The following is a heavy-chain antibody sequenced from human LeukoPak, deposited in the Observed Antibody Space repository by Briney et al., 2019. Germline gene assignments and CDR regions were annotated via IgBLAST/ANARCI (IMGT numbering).Heavy chain of an antibody. V-gene: IGHV4-59*12. CDR3: ARESETPYYFDY. Sequence: PSETLSLTCAVYGGSFSGYYWSWIRQPPGKGLEWIGYIYYSGSTNYNPSLKSRVTISVDTSKNQFSLKLSSVTAADTAVYYCARESETPYYFDYWGQGTLVTVSS. CDR2: IYYSGST. J-gene: IGHJ4*02. CDR1: GGSFSGYY.